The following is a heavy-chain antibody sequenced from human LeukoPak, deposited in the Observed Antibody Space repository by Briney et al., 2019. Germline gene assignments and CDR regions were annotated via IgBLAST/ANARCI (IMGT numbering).Heavy chain of an antibody. CDR2: FDPEDGET. J-gene: IGHJ4*02. V-gene: IGHV1-24*01. Sequence: GASVKVSCKVSGYTLTELSMHWVRQAPGKGLEWMGGFDPEDGETIYAQKFQGRVTMTEDTSTDTAYMELSSLRSEDTAVYYCATVVAEGWLLWYAYYFDYWGQGTLVTVSS. D-gene: IGHD3-3*01. CDR1: GYTLTELS. CDR3: ATVVAEGWLLWYAYYFDY.